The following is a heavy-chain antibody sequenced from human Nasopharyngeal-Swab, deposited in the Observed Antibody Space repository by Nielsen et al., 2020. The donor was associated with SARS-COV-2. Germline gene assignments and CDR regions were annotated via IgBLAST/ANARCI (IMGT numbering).Heavy chain of an antibody. Sequence: GESLKISCAGSAFTFSDYYMSWIRQAPGKGLEWVSYISNSGDIIYYADSVKGRFTISRDNAKNSLYLQMNSLRAEDTAVYYCARPVHYAPVYYAMDPWGQGTTVTVS. CDR3: ARPVHYAPVYYAMDP. J-gene: IGHJ6*02. CDR2: ISNSGDII. D-gene: IGHD4-17*01. V-gene: IGHV3-11*04. CDR1: AFTFSDYY.